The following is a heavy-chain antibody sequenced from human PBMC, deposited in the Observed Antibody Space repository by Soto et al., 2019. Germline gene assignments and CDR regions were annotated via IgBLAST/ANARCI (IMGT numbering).Heavy chain of an antibody. CDR2: ISAYNGNT. D-gene: IGHD3-22*01. V-gene: IGHV1-18*01. J-gene: IGHJ6*02. CDR1: GYTFTSYG. Sequence: ASVKVSCKASGYTFTSYGISWVRQAPGQGLEWMGWISAYNGNTNYAQKLQGRVTMTTDTSTSTAYMELRSLRSDDTAVYYCASTDYYDSSGYYCFQDYYYGMDVWGQGTTVTVSS. CDR3: ASTDYYDSSGYYCFQDYYYGMDV.